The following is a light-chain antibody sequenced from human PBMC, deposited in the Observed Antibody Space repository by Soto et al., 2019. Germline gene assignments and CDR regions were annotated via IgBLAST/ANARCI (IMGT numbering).Light chain of an antibody. CDR3: QQYNSYPYT. V-gene: IGKV1-5*03. J-gene: IGKJ2*01. CDR2: KAS. CDR1: QSISSW. Sequence: DLQMTQSPSTLSASLGDRVTITCRASQSISSWLAWYQQKPGKAPKLLIYKASSLESGVPSRFSGSGSGTEFTRTISRLQPDDFATYYCQQYNSYPYTFGQGTKLETK.